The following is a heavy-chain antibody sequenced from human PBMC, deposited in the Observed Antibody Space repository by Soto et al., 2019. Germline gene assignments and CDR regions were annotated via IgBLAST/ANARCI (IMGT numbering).Heavy chain of an antibody. CDR3: AREAYYYDSSGYSYFDY. CDR2: IIPIFGTA. Sequence: QVQLVQSGAEVKKPGSSVKVSCKASGGTFSSYAISWVRQAPGQGLEWMGGIIPIFGTANYAQKFQGRVTINADESTSTAYMELSSLRSEDTAVYYCAREAYYYDSSGYSYFDYWGQGTLVTVSS. D-gene: IGHD3-22*01. V-gene: IGHV1-69*12. J-gene: IGHJ4*02. CDR1: GGTFSSYA.